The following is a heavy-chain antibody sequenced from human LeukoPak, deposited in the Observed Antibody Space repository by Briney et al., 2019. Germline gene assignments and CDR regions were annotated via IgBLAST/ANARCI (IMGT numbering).Heavy chain of an antibody. CDR2: ISYDGSNK. D-gene: IGHD3-22*01. CDR3: AKDPHSTSYYYRSFDD. V-gene: IGHV3-30-3*01. CDR1: GFTFSSYA. Sequence: GGSLRLSCAASGFTFSSYAMHWVRQAPGKGLEWVAVISYDGSNKYYADSVKGRFTISRDNSKNTLYLQMNSLRAEDTAIYYCAKDPHSTSYYYRSFDDWGQGTLVTVSS. J-gene: IGHJ4*02.